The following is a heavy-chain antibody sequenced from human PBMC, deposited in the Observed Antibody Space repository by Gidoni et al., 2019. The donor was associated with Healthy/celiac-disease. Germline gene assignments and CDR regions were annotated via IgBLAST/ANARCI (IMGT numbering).Heavy chain of an antibody. D-gene: IGHD3-3*01. CDR2: IRSKANSYAT. J-gene: IGHJ4*02. CDR1: GFTFSGTA. Sequence: EVPLVDSGGGLVQPGGSLKLSCAASGFTFSGTAMHWVRQASGKGLEWVGRIRSKANSYATAYAASVKGRFTISRDDSKNTAYLQMNSLKTEDTAVYYCTSGITIFGESYWGQGTLVTVSS. V-gene: IGHV3-73*01. CDR3: TSGITIFGESY.